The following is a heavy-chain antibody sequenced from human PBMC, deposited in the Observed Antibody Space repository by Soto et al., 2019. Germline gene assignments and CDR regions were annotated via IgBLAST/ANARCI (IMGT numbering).Heavy chain of an antibody. CDR2: IYYSGST. Sequence: LSLTCTVSGGSISSGGYYWSWIRQHPGKGLEWIGYIYYSGSTYYNPSLKSRVTISVDTSKNQFSLKLSSVTAADTAVYYCARSNNVDSSGYYSPYYYYYGMDVWGQGTTVTVSS. V-gene: IGHV4-31*03. D-gene: IGHD3-22*01. CDR1: GGSISSGGYY. J-gene: IGHJ6*02. CDR3: ARSNNVDSSGYYSPYYYYYGMDV.